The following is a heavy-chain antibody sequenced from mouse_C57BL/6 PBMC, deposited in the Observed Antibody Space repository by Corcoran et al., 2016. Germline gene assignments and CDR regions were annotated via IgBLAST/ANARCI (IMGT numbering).Heavy chain of an antibody. Sequence: QIELVQSGPELKKTGETVKISCKASGYTFTTYGMSWVKQAPGKGLKWMGWINTYSGVPTYADDFKGRFAFSLETSASTAYLQINNLKNEDTATYFCAKTTVVTDYFDYWGQGTTLTVSS. CDR3: AKTTVVTDYFDY. CDR1: GYTFTTYG. V-gene: IGHV9-3*01. J-gene: IGHJ2*01. D-gene: IGHD1-1*01. CDR2: INTYSGVP.